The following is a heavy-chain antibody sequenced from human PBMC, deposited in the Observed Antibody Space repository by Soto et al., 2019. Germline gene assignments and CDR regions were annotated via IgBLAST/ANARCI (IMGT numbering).Heavy chain of an antibody. CDR1: GGSIIRYY. J-gene: IGHJ4*02. D-gene: IGHD3-22*01. CDR2: TYYSGST. CDR3: ARALGGYDGY. Sequence: QVQLQESGPGLVKPSETLSLTCTVSGGSIIRYYWSWIRQPPGKGLEWIGYTYYSGSTNYTPSLKSRATISVDTCKNQFSLKLSSVTAADTAVYYCARALGGYDGYWGQGTMVTVSS. V-gene: IGHV4-59*01.